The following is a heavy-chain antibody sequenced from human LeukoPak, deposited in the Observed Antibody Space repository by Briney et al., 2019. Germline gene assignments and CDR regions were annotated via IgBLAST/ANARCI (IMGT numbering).Heavy chain of an antibody. Sequence: ASVKVSCKVSGYTLTELSMHWVRQAPGKGLGWMGGFDPEDGETIFAQKFQGRVTMTEDTSTDTAYMELSSLRSEDTAVYYCATGSLILGATGFAYWGQGTLVTVSS. CDR1: GYTLTELS. D-gene: IGHD1-26*01. V-gene: IGHV1-24*01. CDR2: FDPEDGET. J-gene: IGHJ4*02. CDR3: ATGSLILGATGFAY.